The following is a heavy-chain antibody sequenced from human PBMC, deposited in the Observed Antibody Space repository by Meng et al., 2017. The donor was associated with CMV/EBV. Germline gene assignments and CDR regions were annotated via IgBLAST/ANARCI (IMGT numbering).Heavy chain of an antibody. J-gene: IGHJ6*02. CDR1: GGTLSSYA. V-gene: IGHV1-2*02. Sequence: ASVKVSCKASGGTLSSYAISWVRQAPGQGLEWMGWINPNSGGTNYAQKFQGRVTMTRDTSISTAYMELSRLRSDDTAVYYCARDYYDSSGYFDYYYGMDVWGQGTTVTVSS. CDR3: ARDYYDSSGYFDYYYGMDV. D-gene: IGHD3-22*01. CDR2: INPNSGGT.